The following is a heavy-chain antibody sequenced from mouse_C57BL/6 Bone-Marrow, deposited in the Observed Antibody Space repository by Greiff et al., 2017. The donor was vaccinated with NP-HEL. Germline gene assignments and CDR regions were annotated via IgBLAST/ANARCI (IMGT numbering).Heavy chain of an antibody. D-gene: IGHD2-10*01. CDR3: ARGTPTRGY. Sequence: EVQLQQSGPVLVKPGASVKMSCKASGYTFTDYYMNWVKQSHGKSLEWIGVINPYNGGTSYNQKFKGKATLTVDKSSSTAYMELNSLTSEDSAVYYCARGTPTRGYWGQGTTLTVSS. V-gene: IGHV1-19*01. J-gene: IGHJ2*01. CDR1: GYTFTDYY. CDR2: INPYNGGT.